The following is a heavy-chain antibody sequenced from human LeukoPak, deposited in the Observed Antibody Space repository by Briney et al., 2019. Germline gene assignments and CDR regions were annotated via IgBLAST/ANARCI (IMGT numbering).Heavy chain of an antibody. Sequence: GASVKVSCKASGYTFTGYYMHWVRQAPGQGLEWMGWISAYNGNTNYAQKLQGRVTMTTDTSTSTAYMELRSLRSDDTAVYYCARDQGIVVVPAAMSDYFDYWGQGTLVTVSS. D-gene: IGHD2-2*01. CDR2: ISAYNGNT. J-gene: IGHJ4*02. V-gene: IGHV1-18*04. CDR1: GYTFTGYY. CDR3: ARDQGIVVVPAAMSDYFDY.